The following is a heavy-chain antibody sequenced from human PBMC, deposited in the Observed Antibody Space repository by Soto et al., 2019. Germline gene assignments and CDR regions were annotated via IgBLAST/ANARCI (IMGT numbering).Heavy chain of an antibody. D-gene: IGHD5-12*01. CDR2: IIPVFGTT. Sequence: QVHLVQSGAEVKKAGSSVKVSCKAPGGTFKNNGISWVRQAPGQGLECMGGIIPVFGTTNYAQKFQGRLTITADDFTSTVYTELSTLRYEAPAVYYCARENGVAVATILYYSDYWGSGTLVTVSS. J-gene: IGHJ4*02. V-gene: IGHV1-69*01. CDR1: GGTFKNNG. CDR3: ARENGVAVATILYYSDY.